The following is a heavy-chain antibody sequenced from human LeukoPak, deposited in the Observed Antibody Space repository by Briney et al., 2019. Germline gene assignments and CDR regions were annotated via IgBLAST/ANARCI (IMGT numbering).Heavy chain of an antibody. J-gene: IGHJ4*02. D-gene: IGHD3-22*01. CDR3: AREQVSGSGYYYV. CDR1: GYTFTSYG. CDR2: ISAYNGNT. V-gene: IGHV1-18*01. Sequence: ASVTVSCTASGYTFTSYGISWVRQAPGQGLEWMGWISAYNGNTNYAQKLQGRVTMTTDTSTSTAYMELRSLISADTAVYYCAREQVSGSGYYYVWGQGTLVTVSS.